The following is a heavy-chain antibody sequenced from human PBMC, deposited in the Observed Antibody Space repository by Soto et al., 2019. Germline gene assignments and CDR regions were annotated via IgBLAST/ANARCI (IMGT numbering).Heavy chain of an antibody. CDR3: AREGTILGVGSGWFDP. CDR2: IDYSGST. V-gene: IGHV4-59*01. D-gene: IGHD3-3*01. J-gene: IGHJ5*02. Sequence: QVQLQESGPGLVKPSETLSLTCIVSGGSISSYFWSWIRQPPGKGLEWIGYIDYSGSTNYNPSLKSRATISVDTSKNQFSLKLNAVTAADTAVYYCAREGTILGVGSGWFDPWGQGTLVTVSS. CDR1: GGSISSYF.